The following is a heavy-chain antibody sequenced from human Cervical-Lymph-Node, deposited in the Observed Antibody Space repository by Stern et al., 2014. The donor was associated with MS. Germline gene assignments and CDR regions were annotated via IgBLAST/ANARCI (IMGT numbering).Heavy chain of an antibody. Sequence: VQLVESGGGVVQPGGSLRLSCAASGFSFSRYAMHWVRQAPGKGLEWVALIWYDGSNPYYADSVTGRSTISRDNSKNTLYLQMNSLRAEDTAVYYCASAYSSSHYYFDYWGQGTLVTVSS. CDR1: GFSFSRYA. V-gene: IGHV3-33*01. CDR3: ASAYSSSHYYFDY. J-gene: IGHJ4*02. CDR2: IWYDGSNP. D-gene: IGHD6-13*01.